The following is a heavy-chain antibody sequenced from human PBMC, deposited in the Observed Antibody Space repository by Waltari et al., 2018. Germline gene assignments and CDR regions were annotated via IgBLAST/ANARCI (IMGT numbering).Heavy chain of an antibody. CDR2: FYPGDPET. Sequence: EVQLVQSGAEVKKPGESLKISCKGSGYSFTSYWIGWVRQMPGKGLEWDGFFYPGDPETGYSPSFQGQVTISADKSISTAYLQWSSLKASDTAMYYCARPPYSSSFDAVDIWGQGTMVTVSS. D-gene: IGHD6-6*01. CDR3: ARPPYSSSFDAVDI. CDR1: GYSFTSYW. J-gene: IGHJ3*02. V-gene: IGHV5-51*01.